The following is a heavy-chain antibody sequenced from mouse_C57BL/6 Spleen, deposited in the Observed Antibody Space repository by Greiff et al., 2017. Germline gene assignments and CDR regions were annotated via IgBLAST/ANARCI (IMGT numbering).Heavy chain of an antibody. Sequence: EVMLVESGGGLVKPGGSLTLSCAASGFTFSDYGMHWVRQAPEKGLEWVAYISSGSSTIYYADTVKGRFTISRDNAKNTLFLQMTSLRSEDTAMYYCAKGGLSLDYWGQGTTLTVSS. CDR2: ISSGSSTI. D-gene: IGHD1-1*01. CDR3: AKGGLSLDY. CDR1: GFTFSDYG. J-gene: IGHJ2*01. V-gene: IGHV5-17*01.